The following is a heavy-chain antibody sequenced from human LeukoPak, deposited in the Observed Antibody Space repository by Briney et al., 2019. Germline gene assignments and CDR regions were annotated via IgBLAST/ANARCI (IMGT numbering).Heavy chain of an antibody. J-gene: IGHJ4*02. Sequence: ASVKASCKASGYTFTGYYMHWVRQAPGQGLEWMGWINPNSGGTNYAQKFQGRVTMTRDTSISTAYMELSRLRSDDTAVYYCARSGYGSGSSYGPWGRGTLVAVSS. D-gene: IGHD3-10*01. CDR3: ARSGYGSGSSYGP. CDR1: GYTFTGYY. CDR2: INPNSGGT. V-gene: IGHV1-2*02.